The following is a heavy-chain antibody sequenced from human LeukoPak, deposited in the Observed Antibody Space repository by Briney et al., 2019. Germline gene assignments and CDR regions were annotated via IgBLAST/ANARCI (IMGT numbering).Heavy chain of an antibody. Sequence: GGSLRLSCAASEFIFSDYAMGWVRQAPGKGLEWVSTIDKTTYPTFYADSVKGRFSISRDNSKNTLYLQMNSLRTEDTAVYFCAKFEGATIPGWFNDYWGQGILVTVSS. CDR2: IDKTTYPT. CDR1: EFIFSDYA. CDR3: AKFEGATIPGWFNDY. D-gene: IGHD6-19*01. J-gene: IGHJ4*02. V-gene: IGHV3-23*05.